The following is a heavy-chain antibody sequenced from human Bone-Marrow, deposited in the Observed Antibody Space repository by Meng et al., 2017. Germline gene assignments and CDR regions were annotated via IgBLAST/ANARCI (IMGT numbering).Heavy chain of an antibody. CDR2: INPNSGGT. Sequence: QAQLGQHGREVKKPWASGKGSLKAYGYTFTRYYIHRVRQAPGQELECMVRINPNSGGTNYAQKFQGRVTMTRDTSITTAYMELSGLRSDDTAVYYCAREPWGSWRYYKSQWFDPWGQGTLVTVSS. J-gene: IGHJ5*02. V-gene: IGHV1-2*06. D-gene: IGHD1-26*01. CDR1: GYTFTRYY. CDR3: AREPWGSWRYYKSQWFDP.